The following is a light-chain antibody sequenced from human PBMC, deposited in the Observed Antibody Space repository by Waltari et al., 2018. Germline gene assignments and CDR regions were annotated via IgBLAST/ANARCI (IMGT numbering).Light chain of an antibody. Sequence: DILMTQSPDSLAVSLGERATINCKSSQSVLYSSDNKNDLGWYQQRPGQPPKLLIYWASTRESGVPDRFSGSGSGTDFTLTISSLQAEDVAVYYCHQYYSIPFTFGGGTKVEIK. V-gene: IGKV4-1*01. CDR1: QSVLYSSDNKND. J-gene: IGKJ4*01. CDR2: WAS. CDR3: HQYYSIPFT.